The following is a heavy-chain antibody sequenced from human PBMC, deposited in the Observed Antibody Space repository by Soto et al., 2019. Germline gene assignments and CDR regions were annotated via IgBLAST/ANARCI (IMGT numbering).Heavy chain of an antibody. Sequence: SETLSLTCTVSGGSVSSGSYYWSWIRQPPGKGLEWIGYIYYSGSTNYNPSLKSRVTISVDTSKNQFSLKLSSVTAADTAVYYCARDHLADEDVGLTYYYYGMDVWGQGTTVTVSS. CDR2: IYYSGST. CDR3: ARDHLADEDVGLTYYYYGMDV. J-gene: IGHJ6*02. D-gene: IGHD3-16*01. CDR1: GGSVSSGSYY. V-gene: IGHV4-61*01.